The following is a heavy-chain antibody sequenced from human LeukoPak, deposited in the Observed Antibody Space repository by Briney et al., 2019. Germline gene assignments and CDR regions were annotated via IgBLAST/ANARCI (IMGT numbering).Heavy chain of an antibody. CDR3: AKSQREYDFWSVYFDY. D-gene: IGHD3-3*01. J-gene: IGHJ4*02. CDR1: GFTFDDYA. Sequence: GGSLRLSCAASGFTFDDYAMHWVRQAPGKGLEWVSLISGDGGSTYYADSVKGRFTISRDNSKNSLYLQMNSLRTEDTALYYCAKSQREYDFWSVYFDYWGQGTLVTVSS. CDR2: ISGDGGST. V-gene: IGHV3-43*02.